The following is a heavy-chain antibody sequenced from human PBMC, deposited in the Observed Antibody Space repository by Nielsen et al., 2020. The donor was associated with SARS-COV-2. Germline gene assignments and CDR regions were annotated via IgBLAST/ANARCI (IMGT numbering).Heavy chain of an antibody. D-gene: IGHD6-19*01. Sequence: LKISCAASGFTFSSYAMSWVRQAPGKGLEWVSAISGSGGSTYYADSVKGRFTISRDNSKNTLYLQMNSLRAEDTAVYYCAKYKESIAVAGTYDYWGQGTLVTVSS. CDR1: GFTFSSYA. J-gene: IGHJ4*02. CDR2: ISGSGGST. CDR3: AKYKESIAVAGTYDY. V-gene: IGHV3-23*01.